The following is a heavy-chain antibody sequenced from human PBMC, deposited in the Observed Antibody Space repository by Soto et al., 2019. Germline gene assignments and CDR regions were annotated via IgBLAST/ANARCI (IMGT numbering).Heavy chain of an antibody. CDR2: ISAYNGNT. J-gene: IGHJ4*02. V-gene: IGHV1-18*01. D-gene: IGHD3-22*01. Sequence: QVQLVQSGAEVKKPGASVKVSCKASGYTFTSYGISWVRQAPGQGLEWMGWISAYNGNTNYAQKPKGRVSMTTDTNTSTASMELRSVRYDDTALYDCAIDGGYYSNYWGQGTLVTVS. CDR3: AIDGGYYSNY. CDR1: GYTFTSYG.